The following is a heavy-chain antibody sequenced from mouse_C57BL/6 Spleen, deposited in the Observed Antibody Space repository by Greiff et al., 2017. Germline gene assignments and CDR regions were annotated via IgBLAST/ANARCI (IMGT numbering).Heavy chain of an antibody. D-gene: IGHD2-2*01. V-gene: IGHV1-9*01. CDR3: ARRKDYGYDRAWFAY. CDR1: GYTFTGYW. Sequence: QVQLQQSGPELMKPGASVKLSCKATGYTFTGYWVEWVMQRPGHGLEWIGEILPGSGSTNYNEKFKGKATFPEDTYSNTAYMQLSGLTTEDSAIYYCARRKDYGYDRAWFAYWGQGNLVTSSA. CDR2: ILPGSGST. J-gene: IGHJ3*01.